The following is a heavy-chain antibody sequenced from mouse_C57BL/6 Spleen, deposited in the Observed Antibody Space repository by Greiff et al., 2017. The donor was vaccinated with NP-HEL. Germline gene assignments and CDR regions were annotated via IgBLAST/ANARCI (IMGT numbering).Heavy chain of an antibody. CDR1: GYAFSSSW. V-gene: IGHV1-82*01. D-gene: IGHD1-1*01. CDR2: LYPGDGDT. Sequence: VQLQQSGPELVKPGASVKISCKASGYAFSSSWMNWVKQRPGKGLEWIGRLYPGDGDTNYNGKFKGKATLTADQSSSTAYMQLSSLTSEDSAVYFCARQTGYYGSSPYAMDYWGQGTSVTVSS. CDR3: ARQTGYYGSSPYAMDY. J-gene: IGHJ4*01.